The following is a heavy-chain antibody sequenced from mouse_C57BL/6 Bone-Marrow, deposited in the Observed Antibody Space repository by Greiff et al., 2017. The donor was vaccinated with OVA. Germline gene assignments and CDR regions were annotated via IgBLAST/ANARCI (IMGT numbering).Heavy chain of an antibody. CDR1: GYAFTNSL. CDR2: INPGSGGT. V-gene: IGHV1-54*01. CDR3: ARSVTTVVAPLDY. Sequence: VQLQQSGAELVRPGTSVKVSCKASGYAFTNSLIEWVKQRPGQGLEWIGVINPGSGGTNYNEKFKGKATLTANKSSSTAYMQLSSLTSEDSAVYFCARSVTTVVAPLDYWGQGTTLTVSS. J-gene: IGHJ2*01. D-gene: IGHD1-1*01.